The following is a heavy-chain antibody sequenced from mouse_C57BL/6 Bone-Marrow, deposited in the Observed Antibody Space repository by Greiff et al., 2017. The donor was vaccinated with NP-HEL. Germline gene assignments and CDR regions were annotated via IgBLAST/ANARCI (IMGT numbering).Heavy chain of an antibody. CDR3: ARPHYYGRGAHWYFDV. D-gene: IGHD1-1*01. CDR2: IDPNSGGT. J-gene: IGHJ1*03. Sequence: QVQLQQPGAELVKPGASVKLSCKASGFTFTSYWMHWVKQRPGRGLEWIGRIDPNSGGTKYNEKFKSKATLTVDKPSSTAYMQLSSLTSEDSAVYYCARPHYYGRGAHWYFDVWGTGTTVTVSS. V-gene: IGHV1-72*01. CDR1: GFTFTSYW.